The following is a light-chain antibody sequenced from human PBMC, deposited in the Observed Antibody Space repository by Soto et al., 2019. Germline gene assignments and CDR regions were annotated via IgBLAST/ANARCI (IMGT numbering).Light chain of an antibody. V-gene: IGKV1-39*01. J-gene: IGKJ1*01. Sequence: IQLPQSPSSLSASVGDRVTITCRASQGISSHLAWYQQKPGKAPKLLIYGASSLQSGVPSRFSGSGSGTDFTLTISSLQPEDFGSYYCQESFSTPRTSGQGTKVDI. CDR3: QESFSTPRT. CDR1: QGISSH. CDR2: GAS.